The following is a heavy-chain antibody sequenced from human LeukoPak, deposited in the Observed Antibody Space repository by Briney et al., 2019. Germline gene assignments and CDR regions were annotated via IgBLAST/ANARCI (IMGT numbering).Heavy chain of an antibody. CDR3: AKDRHDSSGYYYGTWDY. CDR2: ISGSGGST. D-gene: IGHD3-22*01. V-gene: IGHV3-23*01. Sequence: GGSLRLSCAASGFTFSSYAMSWVRQAPGKGLEWVSAISGSGGSTYYADSVKGRFTISRDNSKNTLYLQMNSLRAEDTAVYYFAKDRHDSSGYYYGTWDYWGQGTLVTVSS. J-gene: IGHJ4*02. CDR1: GFTFSSYA.